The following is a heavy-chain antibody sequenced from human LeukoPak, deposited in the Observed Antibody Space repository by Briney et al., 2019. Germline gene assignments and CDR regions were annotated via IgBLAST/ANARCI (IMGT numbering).Heavy chain of an antibody. CDR2: IYYSGST. Sequence: ASETLSLTCTVSGGSISSYYWSWIRQPPGKGLEWIGYIYYSGSTNYNPSLKSRVTISVDTSKNQFSLKLSSVTAADTAVYYCARASVAGLDYFDYWGQGTLVTVSS. V-gene: IGHV4-59*01. J-gene: IGHJ4*02. CDR3: ARASVAGLDYFDY. D-gene: IGHD6-19*01. CDR1: GGSISSYY.